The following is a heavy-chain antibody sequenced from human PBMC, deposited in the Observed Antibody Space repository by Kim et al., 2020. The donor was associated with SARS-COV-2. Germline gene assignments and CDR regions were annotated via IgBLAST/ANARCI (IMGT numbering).Heavy chain of an antibody. CDR2: IYWDDAE. Sequence: SGPTLVKPTQTLTLTCTFSGFSLSTSGVGVGWVRQPPGKALEWLALIYWDDAERYSPSLKSRLAITKGTSKNQVVLTMTNMDPVDTATYFCIHIQERLFDYWGQGTLVTVSS. CDR3: IHIQERLFDY. CDR1: GFSLSTSGVG. D-gene: IGHD2-21*02. J-gene: IGHJ4*02. V-gene: IGHV2-5*02.